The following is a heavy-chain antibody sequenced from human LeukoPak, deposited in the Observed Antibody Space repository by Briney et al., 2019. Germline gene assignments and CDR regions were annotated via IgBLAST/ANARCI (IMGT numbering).Heavy chain of an antibody. CDR3: ARGPSCTSISRYTTGLFDY. J-gene: IGHJ4*02. Sequence: PGGSLRLSCTASGFTFSIYSMSWVRQSPGKGLEWVSSISSSSNSTYYADSVKGQFTISRDNAKNSLYLQMNSLRAGDTAVYYCARGPSCTSISRYTTGLFDYWGQGTLVTVSS. D-gene: IGHD2-2*01. CDR2: ISSSSNST. V-gene: IGHV3-21*01. CDR1: GFTFSIYS.